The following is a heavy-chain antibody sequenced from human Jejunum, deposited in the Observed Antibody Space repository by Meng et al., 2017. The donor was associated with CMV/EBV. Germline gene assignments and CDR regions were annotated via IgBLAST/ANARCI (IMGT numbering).Heavy chain of an antibody. D-gene: IGHD3-3*01. J-gene: IGHJ4*02. CDR1: RFSVTNNY. Sequence: CAASRFSVTNNYKSWVRQPPGKGLEWVSVIYRDDNTYYADSVKGRFTVSRDTSKNVVYLQLNSLRVEDTAIYYCAREPWGGYYGPYWGQGTLVTVSS. V-gene: IGHV3-53*01. CDR3: AREPWGGYYGPY. CDR2: IYRDDNT.